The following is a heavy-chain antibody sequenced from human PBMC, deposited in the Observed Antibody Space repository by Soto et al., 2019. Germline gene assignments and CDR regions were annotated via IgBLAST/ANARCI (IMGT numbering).Heavy chain of an antibody. CDR2: ISYSGNT. CDR1: GGSISIGGYY. V-gene: IGHV4-31*11. J-gene: IGHJ6*02. Sequence: PSETLSLTCAVSGGSISIGGYYWTCIRQHPGKGLEWIGYISYSGNTYYNPSLRSRVTMSLDTSKSQFSLNLSSVTAADTAVYYCARDLRLGYCSGGSCHDSYYGVDVWGQGTTVTVSS. D-gene: IGHD2-15*01. CDR3: ARDLRLGYCSGGSCHDSYYGVDV.